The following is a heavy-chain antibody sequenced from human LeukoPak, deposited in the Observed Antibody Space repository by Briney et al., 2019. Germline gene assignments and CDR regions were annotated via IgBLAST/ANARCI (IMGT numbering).Heavy chain of an antibody. CDR3: ARETPYGSGSYPFDY. J-gene: IGHJ4*02. V-gene: IGHV4-59*01. Sequence: SETLSLTCTVSGGSISSYYWNWIRQPPGKGLEWIGYIYNSGSTNNNPSLKSRVTISVDTSKKQFSLKLSSVTAADAAVYYCARETPYGSGSYPFDYWGQGILVTVSS. D-gene: IGHD3-10*01. CDR2: IYNSGST. CDR1: GGSISSYY.